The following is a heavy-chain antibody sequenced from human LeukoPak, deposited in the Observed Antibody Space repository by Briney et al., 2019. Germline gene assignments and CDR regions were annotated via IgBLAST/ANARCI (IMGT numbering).Heavy chain of an antibody. CDR1: GGTFSSYA. CDR3: ARLGYCSGGSCYGGY. D-gene: IGHD2-15*01. V-gene: IGHV1-69*04. J-gene: IGHJ4*02. Sequence: ASVKVSCKASGGTFSSYAISWVRQAPGQGLEWMGRIIPILGIANYAQKFQGRVTITADKSTSTAYMELSSLRSEDAAVYYCARLGYCSGGSCYGGYWGQGTLVTVSS. CDR2: IIPILGIA.